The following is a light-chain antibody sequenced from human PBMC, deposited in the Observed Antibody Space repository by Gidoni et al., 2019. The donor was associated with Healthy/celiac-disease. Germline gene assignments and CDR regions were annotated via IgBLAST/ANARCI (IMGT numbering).Light chain of an antibody. V-gene: IGLV2-14*01. CDR2: EVS. CDR1: SSDVGGYNY. Sequence: QSALTQPASVSGSPGQSITISCPRTSSDVGGYNYVSWYQQHPGKAPKLMIYEVSNRPSGVSKRFSGSKSGNTASLTISGLQAEDEADYYCSSYTSSSTPYVFGTGTKVTVL. CDR3: SSYTSSSTPYV. J-gene: IGLJ1*01.